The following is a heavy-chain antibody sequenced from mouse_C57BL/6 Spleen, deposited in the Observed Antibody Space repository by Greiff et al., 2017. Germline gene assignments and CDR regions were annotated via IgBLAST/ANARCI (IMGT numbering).Heavy chain of an antibody. CDR2: ISDGGSYT. V-gene: IGHV5-4*01. CDR1: GFTFSSYA. CDR3: ARESPSYFDY. Sequence: EVKLMESGGGLVKPGGSLKLSCAASGFTFSSYAMSWVRQTPEKRLEWVATISDGGSYTYYPDNVKGRFTISRDNAKNNLYLQMSHLKSEDTAMYYCARESPSYFDYWGQGTTLTVSS. J-gene: IGHJ2*01.